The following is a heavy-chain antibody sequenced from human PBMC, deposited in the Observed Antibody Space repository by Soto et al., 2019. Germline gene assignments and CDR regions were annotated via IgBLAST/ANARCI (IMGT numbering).Heavy chain of an antibody. D-gene: IGHD3-10*01. CDR3: ARFFYGSGSFRY. CDR2: INHSGST. J-gene: IGHJ4*02. V-gene: IGHV4-34*01. CDR1: GRSFSGYY. Sequence: SETLSLTCAVYGRSFSGYYWSWIRQPPGKGLEWIGEINHSGSTNYNPSLKSRVTISVDTSKNQFSLKLSSVTAADTAVYYCARFFYGSGSFRYWGQGTLVTVS.